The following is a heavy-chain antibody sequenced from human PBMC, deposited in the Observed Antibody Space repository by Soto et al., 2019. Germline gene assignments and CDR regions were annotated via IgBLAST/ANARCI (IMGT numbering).Heavy chain of an antibody. V-gene: IGHV4-4*02. D-gene: IGHD6-19*01. J-gene: IGHJ6*02. CDR2: IYHSGST. Sequence: PSETLSLTSDVSGGSISSSNWWSWVRQPPGKGLEWIGEIYHSGSTNYNPSLKSRVTISVDKSKNQFSLKLSSVTAADTAVYYCARAFSSGWYPYYYYGMDVWGQGSTVS. CDR1: GGSISSSNW. CDR3: ARAFSSGWYPYYYYGMDV.